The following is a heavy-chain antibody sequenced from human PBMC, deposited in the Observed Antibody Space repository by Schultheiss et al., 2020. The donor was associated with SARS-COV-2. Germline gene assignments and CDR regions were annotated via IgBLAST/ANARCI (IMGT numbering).Heavy chain of an antibody. Sequence: GGSLRLSCAASGFTFSSYAMHWVRQAPGKGLEWVAVISYDGSNKYYADPVKGRFTISRDNSKNTLYLQMNSLRAEDTAVYYCARVGLPDAFDIWGQGTMVTVSS. CDR3: ARVGLPDAFDI. J-gene: IGHJ3*02. CDR1: GFTFSSYA. D-gene: IGHD3/OR15-3a*01. CDR2: ISYDGSNK. V-gene: IGHV3-30*04.